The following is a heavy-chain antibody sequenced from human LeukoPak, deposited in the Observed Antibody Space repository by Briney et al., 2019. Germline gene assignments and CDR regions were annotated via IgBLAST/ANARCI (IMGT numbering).Heavy chain of an antibody. CDR2: ISYDGSNK. V-gene: IGHV3-30*18. Sequence: GRSLRLSCAASGFTFSSYGMHWVRQAPGKGLEWVAVISYDGSNKYYADSVKGRFTISRDNSKNTLYLQMNSLRAEDTAVYYCAKEGYYYDSSGYNCYYGMDVSGQGTTVTVSS. D-gene: IGHD3-22*01. CDR1: GFTFSSYG. CDR3: AKEGYYYDSSGYNCYYGMDV. J-gene: IGHJ6*02.